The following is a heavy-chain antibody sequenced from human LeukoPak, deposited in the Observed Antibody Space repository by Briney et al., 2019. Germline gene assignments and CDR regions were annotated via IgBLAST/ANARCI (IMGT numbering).Heavy chain of an antibody. J-gene: IGHJ4*02. CDR2: IYSGGST. D-gene: IGHD4-17*01. Sequence: VGSLRLSCAASGFTVSSNYMSWVRQAPGKGLEWVSVIYSGGSTYYADSVKGRFTISRDNSKNTLYLQMNSLRAEDTAVYYCARDPLYGEPDDYWGQGTLVTVSS. CDR1: GFTVSSNY. CDR3: ARDPLYGEPDDY. V-gene: IGHV3-53*01.